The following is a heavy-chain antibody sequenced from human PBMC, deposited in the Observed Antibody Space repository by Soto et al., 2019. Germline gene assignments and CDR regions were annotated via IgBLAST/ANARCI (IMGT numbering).Heavy chain of an antibody. CDR3: AGLDTAMIKTAGY. CDR2: IKQDRSET. Sequence: PGGSLRLSCVTSGFTFSNYWMSWVRQAPGKGLEWVANIKQDRSETYYVDSVKGRFTISRDNAKNSLYLQMNSLRAEDTAVYYCAGLDTAMIKTAGYWGQGTLVTVSS. D-gene: IGHD5-18*01. CDR1: GFTFSNYW. J-gene: IGHJ4*02. V-gene: IGHV3-7*01.